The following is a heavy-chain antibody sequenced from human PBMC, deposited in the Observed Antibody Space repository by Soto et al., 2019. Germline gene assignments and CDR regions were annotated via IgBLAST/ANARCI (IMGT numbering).Heavy chain of an antibody. CDR2: IIPTFGTV. J-gene: IGHJ5*02. CDR1: GGTFSNFA. Sequence: QVQLVQSGAEVKKPGSSVKVSCQASGGTFSNFAITWVRQAPGQGLEGVGGIIPTFGTVDYAQRFQGRVTITADESTGTAYLELSSLRADDTAIYYCARMDPYLLEGGEWFDPRGQGTLVTVSS. CDR3: ARMDPYLLEGGEWFDP. V-gene: IGHV1-69*01. D-gene: IGHD3-16*01.